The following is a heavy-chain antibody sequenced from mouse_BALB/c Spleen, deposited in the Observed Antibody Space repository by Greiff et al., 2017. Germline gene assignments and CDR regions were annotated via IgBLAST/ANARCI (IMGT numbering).Heavy chain of an antibody. Sequence: QVQLQQPGAELVRPGASVKLSCKASGYTFTSSWMNWVKQRPVQGLEWIGRIYPYDSETHYNQKFKDKAILTVDKASSTAYMQLRSLTSEDSAMYYCARSGGITAAPVDYWGQGTSVTVSS. D-gene: IGHD1-2*01. CDR1: GYTFTSSW. CDR2: IYPYDSET. J-gene: IGHJ4*01. V-gene: IGHV1-61*01. CDR3: ARSGGITAAPVDY.